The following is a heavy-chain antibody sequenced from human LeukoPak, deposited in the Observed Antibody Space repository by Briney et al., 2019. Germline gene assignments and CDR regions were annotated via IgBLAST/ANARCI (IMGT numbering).Heavy chain of an antibody. Sequence: SVKASCKASGGTFSSYAISWVRQAPGQGLEWIGGIIPIFGTANYAQKFQGRVTITADKSTSTAYMELSSLRSEDTAVYYCARGSGKTNYGMDVWGKGTTVTVSS. J-gene: IGHJ6*04. CDR2: IIPIFGTA. V-gene: IGHV1-69*06. CDR3: ARGSGKTNYGMDV. D-gene: IGHD3-10*01. CDR1: GGTFSSYA.